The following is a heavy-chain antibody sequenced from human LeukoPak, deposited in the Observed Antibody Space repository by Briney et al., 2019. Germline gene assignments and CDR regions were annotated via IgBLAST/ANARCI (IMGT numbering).Heavy chain of an antibody. CDR3: ARETSTEDAFDI. CDR1: GGSISSSSYY. CDR2: IYYSGST. J-gene: IGHJ3*02. Sequence: PSETLSLTCTVSGGSISSSSYYWGWIRQPPGKGLEWIGSIYYSGSTYYNPSLKSRVTISVDTSKNQFSLKLSSVTAADTAVYYCARETSTEDAFDIWGQGTMVTVSS. V-gene: IGHV4-39*07.